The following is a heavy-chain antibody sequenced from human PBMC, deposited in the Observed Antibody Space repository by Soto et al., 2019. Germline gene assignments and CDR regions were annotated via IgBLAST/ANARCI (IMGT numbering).Heavy chain of an antibody. CDR2: ISYDGSNK. D-gene: IGHD3-9*01. J-gene: IGHJ5*02. V-gene: IGHV3-30-3*01. CDR3: ARDRDYSGYDILTGYGKKSWFDP. Sequence: GGSLRLSCAASGFTFSSYAMHWVRQAPGKGLEWVAVISYDGSNKYYADSVKGRFTISRDNSKNTLYLQMNSLRAEDTAVYYCARDRDYSGYDILTGYGKKSWFDPWGQGTLVTVSS. CDR1: GFTFSSYA.